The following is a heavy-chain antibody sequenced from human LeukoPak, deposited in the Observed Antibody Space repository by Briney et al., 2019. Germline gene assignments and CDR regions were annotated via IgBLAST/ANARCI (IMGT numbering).Heavy chain of an antibody. V-gene: IGHV3-53*01. CDR2: IYSGGST. J-gene: IGHJ5*02. CDR1: GFTVSSNY. Sequence: GGSLRLSCAVSGFTVSSNYMSWVRQAPGKGLEWVSVIYSGGSTYYEDSVKGRFTISRDNSKNTLYLQMNSLRAEDTALYYCARDPTSGDYAWGQGTLVTVSS. D-gene: IGHD4-17*01. CDR3: ARDPTSGDYA.